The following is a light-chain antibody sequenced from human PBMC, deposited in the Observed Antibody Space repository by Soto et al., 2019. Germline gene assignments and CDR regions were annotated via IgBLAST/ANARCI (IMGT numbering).Light chain of an antibody. CDR2: EDN. CDR3: ATWDSSLSVVL. V-gene: IGLV1-51*02. CDR1: SSNIGNNY. Sequence: QSVLTQPPSVSASPGQKVSISCSGSSSNIGNNYVAWYQQLPGTAPKLLIYEDNKRPSGIPDRFSGSKSGTSATLGITGLQTGDEADYFCATWDSSLSVVLFGGGTKLTVL. J-gene: IGLJ2*01.